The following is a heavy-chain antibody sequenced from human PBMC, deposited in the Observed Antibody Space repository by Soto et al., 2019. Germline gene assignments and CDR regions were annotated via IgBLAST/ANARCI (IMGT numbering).Heavy chain of an antibody. CDR2: VHSDGTTT. V-gene: IGHV3-74*01. Sequence: EVQLVESGGGLVQPGESLRLSCAASGFTFDYYWMHWVRQAPGKGLVWVSRVHSDGTTTTYADSVKGRFTISRDNARNTVNQQMSSLRAEDTAIYYCARGDRGGFDLWGHGTVVTVSS. D-gene: IGHD3-10*01. CDR3: ARGDRGGFDL. J-gene: IGHJ3*01. CDR1: GFTFDYYW.